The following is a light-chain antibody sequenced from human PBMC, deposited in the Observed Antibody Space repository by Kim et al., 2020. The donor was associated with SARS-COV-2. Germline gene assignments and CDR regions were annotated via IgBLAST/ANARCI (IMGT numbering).Light chain of an antibody. J-gene: IGLJ3*02. CDR1: NIGSKN. V-gene: IGLV3-9*01. CDR2: TDT. CDR3: LVWDSNTWV. Sequence: MALGQTARITCRGNNIGSKNVHCYQQKAGQAPVLVIYTDTTRPSGIPERFSGSNSGNTATLTISRAQAGDEADYYCLVWDSNTWVFGGGTQLTVL.